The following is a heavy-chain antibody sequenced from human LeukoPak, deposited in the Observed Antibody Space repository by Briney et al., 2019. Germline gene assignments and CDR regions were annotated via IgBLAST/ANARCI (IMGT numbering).Heavy chain of an antibody. V-gene: IGHV1-46*01. CDR2: INPSGGST. CDR3: ARGVDCSGNCYYMDV. D-gene: IGHD3-10*02. Sequence: GASVKVSCKASGYTFTSHYMHWVRQAPGQGLEWMGVINPSGGSTTFAQKFQGRVTMTRDISTSTVYMEMSSLRSEDTAMYYCARGVDCSGNCYYMDVWGKGTTVTVSS. J-gene: IGHJ6*03. CDR1: GYTFTSHY.